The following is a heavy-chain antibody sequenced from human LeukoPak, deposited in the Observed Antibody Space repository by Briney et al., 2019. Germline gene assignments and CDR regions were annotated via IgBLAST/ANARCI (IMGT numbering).Heavy chain of an antibody. CDR2: VNHSGST. D-gene: IGHD6-13*01. CDR1: GGSFSGYY. CDR3: ARGRGAYSSSWPRGSWFDP. J-gene: IGHJ5*02. V-gene: IGHV4-34*01. Sequence: SETLSLTCAVYGGSFSGYYWSWIRQPPGKGLEWIGEVNHSGSTNYNPSLKGRVTISVDTSKNQFSLKLSSVTAADTAVYYCARGRGAYSSSWPRGSWFDPWGQGTLVTVSS.